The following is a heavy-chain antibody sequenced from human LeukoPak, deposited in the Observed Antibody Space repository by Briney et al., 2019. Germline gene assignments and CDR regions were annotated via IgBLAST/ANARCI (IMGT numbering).Heavy chain of an antibody. V-gene: IGHV3-73*01. D-gene: IGHD3-22*01. CDR3: TSNYYDSTGSGSFDY. CDR1: GFTFSGSA. Sequence: PGGSLRLSCAASGFTFSGSAMHWVRQASGKGLEWVGRISSKANSYATAYAASVKGRFTISRDDSKNTAYLQMNSLKTEDTAVYYCTSNYYDSTGSGSFDYWGQGTLVTVSS. J-gene: IGHJ4*02. CDR2: ISSKANSYAT.